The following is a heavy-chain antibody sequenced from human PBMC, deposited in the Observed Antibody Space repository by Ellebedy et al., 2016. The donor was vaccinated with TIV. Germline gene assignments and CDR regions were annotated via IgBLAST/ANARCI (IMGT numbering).Heavy chain of an antibody. CDR1: GGSLSGYY. J-gene: IGHJ4*02. CDR2: VHHTGGT. CDR3: ARGPLGILDY. V-gene: IGHV4-34*01. Sequence: SETLSLTXVVYGGSLSGYYWSWIRQSPEKGLEWIGEVHHTGGTNYNPSLGSRLTLSIDTSNNQFSLKLTSMTAADTAVYYCARGPLGILDYWGQGTLVAVSS. D-gene: IGHD6-13*01.